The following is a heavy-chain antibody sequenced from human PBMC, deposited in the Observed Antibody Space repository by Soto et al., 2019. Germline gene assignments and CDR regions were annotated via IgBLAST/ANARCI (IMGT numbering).Heavy chain of an antibody. V-gene: IGHV3-48*01. D-gene: IGHD2-8*01. J-gene: IGHJ6*02. CDR2: ISSSSSTI. Sequence: PGGSLRLSCAASGFSITIYSMNWVRQAPGKGLEWISYISSSSSTIYYADSVKGRITISRDNAKNSLFVQMNSLRAEDTAVYYCARGTSLDYYNYGLDVWGQGTTVTVSS. CDR1: GFSITIYS. CDR3: ARGTSLDYYNYGLDV.